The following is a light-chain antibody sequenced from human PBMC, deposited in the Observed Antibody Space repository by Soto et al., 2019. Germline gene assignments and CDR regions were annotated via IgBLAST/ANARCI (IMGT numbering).Light chain of an antibody. J-gene: IGKJ1*01. CDR1: QSISSW. CDR3: QQYNSYSWT. CDR2: KAS. V-gene: IGKV1-5*03. Sequence: DIQLTQSPSTLSASVGDRVTITCRASQSISSWLAWYQQKPGKAPKLLIYKASSLESGVPSRFRSSGSGTEFTLTISRLQPDDFETYYCQQYNSYSWTFGQGTKVDI.